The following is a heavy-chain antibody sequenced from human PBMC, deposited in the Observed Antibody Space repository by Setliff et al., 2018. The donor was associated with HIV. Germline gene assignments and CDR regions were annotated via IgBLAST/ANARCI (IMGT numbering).Heavy chain of an antibody. CDR1: GGSISSGTYY. CDR3: ARHVTVVAYFETLAGSFNY. Sequence: SETLSLTCTVSGGSISSGTYYWGWIRQPPGKGLEYIGTMYYSGSTYYNPSLRSRVTISVDTSKNHISLRLSSVTTADTAVYYCARHVTVVAYFETLAGSFNYWGQGTLVTVSS. J-gene: IGHJ4*02. CDR2: MYYSGST. V-gene: IGHV4-39*01. D-gene: IGHD2-21*01.